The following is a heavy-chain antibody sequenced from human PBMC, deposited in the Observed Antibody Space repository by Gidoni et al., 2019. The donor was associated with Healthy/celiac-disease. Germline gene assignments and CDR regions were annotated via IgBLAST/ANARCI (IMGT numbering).Heavy chain of an antibody. D-gene: IGHD1-26*01. Sequence: QVQLVESGGGVVQPGRSLRLSCAASGFTFSSYGMHWVRQAPGKGLEWVAVIWYDGSNKYYADSVKGRFTISRDNSKNTLYLQMNSLRAEDTAVYYCARDRTSGSYVWFDPWGQGTLVTVSS. CDR2: IWYDGSNK. V-gene: IGHV3-33*01. CDR3: ARDRTSGSYVWFDP. CDR1: GFTFSSYG. J-gene: IGHJ5*02.